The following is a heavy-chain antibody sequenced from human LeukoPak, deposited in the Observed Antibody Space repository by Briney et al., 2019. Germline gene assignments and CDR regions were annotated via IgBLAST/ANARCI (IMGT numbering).Heavy chain of an antibody. D-gene: IGHD3-10*01. V-gene: IGHV1-2*02. CDR3: ARVLVHMVRGAYRMKNWFDP. CDR2: INPNSGGT. Sequence: ASVKVSCKASGYTFTGYYMHWVRQAPGQGLEWMGWINPNSGGTNYAQKFQGRVTMTRDTSISTAYMELSRLRSDDTAVYYCARVLVHMVRGAYRMKNWFDPWGQGTLVTVSS. J-gene: IGHJ5*02. CDR1: GYTFTGYY.